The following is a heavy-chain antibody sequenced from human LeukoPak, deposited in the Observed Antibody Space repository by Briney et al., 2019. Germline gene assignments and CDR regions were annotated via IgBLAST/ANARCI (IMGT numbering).Heavy chain of an antibody. D-gene: IGHD6-19*01. CDR1: GFPFSSYA. J-gene: IGHJ4*02. CDR2: ISDSGGST. CDR3: ARQLSGWYDADPY. Sequence: GGSLRLSCSASGFPFSSYAMHWVRQAPGKGLEYVSAISDSGGSTYYADSVKGRFTISRDNSKNTLYLQMSSLRAEDTAVYYCARQLSGWYDADPYWGQGTLVTVSS. V-gene: IGHV3-64D*09.